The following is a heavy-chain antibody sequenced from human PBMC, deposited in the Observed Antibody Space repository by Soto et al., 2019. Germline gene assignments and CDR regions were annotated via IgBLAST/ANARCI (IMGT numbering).Heavy chain of an antibody. D-gene: IGHD3-9*01. V-gene: IGHV4-30-2*01. J-gene: IGHJ4*02. CDR2: IYHSGSI. Sequence: ASETLSLTCAVSGGSITSGGYSWSWTRQPPGKGLEWIGYIYHSGSIFYNPSLKSRVTISVDRSKNQFSLNLSSVTAADTAVYYCTRDSDRDVVRSFDWLFDHWGQGTLVTVSS. CDR1: GGSITSGGYS. CDR3: TRDSDRDVVRSFDWLFDH.